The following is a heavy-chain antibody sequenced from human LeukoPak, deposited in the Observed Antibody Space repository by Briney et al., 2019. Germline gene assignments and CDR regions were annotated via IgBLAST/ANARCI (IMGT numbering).Heavy chain of an antibody. D-gene: IGHD3-22*01. CDR2: ISWNSGSI. V-gene: IGHV3-9*01. CDR3: AKDNDPYYYDSSGYYFDY. Sequence: GGSLRLSCAASGFTFDDYAMHWVRQAPGKGLEWVSGISWNSGSIGYADSVKGRFTISRDNAKNSLYLQMNSLRAEDTALYYCAKDNDPYYYDSSGYYFDYWGQGTLVTVSS. CDR1: GFTFDDYA. J-gene: IGHJ4*02.